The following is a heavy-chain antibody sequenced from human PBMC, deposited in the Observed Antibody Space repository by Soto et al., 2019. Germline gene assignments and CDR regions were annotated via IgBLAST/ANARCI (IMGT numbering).Heavy chain of an antibody. V-gene: IGHV4-59*01. CDR3: ARAYYYDSWSGPHYYGMDV. D-gene: IGHD3-3*01. CDR2: IYYSGST. J-gene: IGHJ6*02. CDR1: GGSISSYY. Sequence: TSETLSLTCTVSGGSISSYYWSWIRQPPGKGLEWIGYIYYSGSTNYNPSLKSRVTISVDTSKNQFSLKLSSVTAADTAVYYCARAYYYDSWSGPHYYGMDVWGQGTTVTVSS.